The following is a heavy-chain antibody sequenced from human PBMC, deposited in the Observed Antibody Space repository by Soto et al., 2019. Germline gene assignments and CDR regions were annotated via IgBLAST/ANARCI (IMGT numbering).Heavy chain of an antibody. CDR2: TRNKANSYTT. Sequence: PGGSLSLSCAASGFTFSDHYMDWVRQAPGKGLEWVARTRNKANSYTTEYAASVKGRFTVSRDDSTNSLFLQMNSLKTEDTALYYCVRASIAATPSFFDCWGQGTQVTVSS. D-gene: IGHD6-13*01. CDR3: VRASIAATPSFFDC. V-gene: IGHV3-72*01. CDR1: GFTFSDHY. J-gene: IGHJ4*02.